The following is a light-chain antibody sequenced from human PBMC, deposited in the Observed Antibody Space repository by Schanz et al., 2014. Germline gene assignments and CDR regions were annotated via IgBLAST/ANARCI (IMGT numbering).Light chain of an antibody. J-gene: IGKJ1*01. CDR3: QQYNDWPPWT. V-gene: IGKV3-15*01. CDR1: QTVSGN. CDR2: SAS. Sequence: EIVLTQSPSTLSLSPGERATLSCRASQTVSGNYLAWYQEKPGQAPRLLIYSASARATGIPARFSGSGSGTEFALTISSLQSEDVAVYYCQQYNDWPPWTFGQGTKVEIK.